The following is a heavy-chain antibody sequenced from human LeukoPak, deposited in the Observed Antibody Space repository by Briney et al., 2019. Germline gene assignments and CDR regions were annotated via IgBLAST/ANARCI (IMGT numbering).Heavy chain of an antibody. CDR3: ISWGYCSGGSCYEGG. CDR1: GFTFSSYS. Sequence: GSLRLSCAASGFTFSSYSMNWVRQAPGKGLEWVSYISSSSSTIYYADSVKGRFTISRDNAKNSLYLRMNSLRAEDTAVYYCISWGYCSGGSCYEGGWGQGTLVTVSS. J-gene: IGHJ4*02. D-gene: IGHD2-15*01. V-gene: IGHV3-48*04. CDR2: ISSSSSTI.